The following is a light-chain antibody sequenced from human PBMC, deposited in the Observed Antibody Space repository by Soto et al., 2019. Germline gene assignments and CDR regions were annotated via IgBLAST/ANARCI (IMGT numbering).Light chain of an antibody. Sequence: EIVLTQSPGTLSLSPGERATLSCRASQSVSSSYLAWYQQKPGQAPRLLIYGASSRATGIPDRFSGSGSGTDFTLTISRLEPEDFAVYYCQQYPGPFGGGTKVDIK. CDR1: QSVSSSY. CDR2: GAS. V-gene: IGKV3-20*01. J-gene: IGKJ4*01. CDR3: QQYPGP.